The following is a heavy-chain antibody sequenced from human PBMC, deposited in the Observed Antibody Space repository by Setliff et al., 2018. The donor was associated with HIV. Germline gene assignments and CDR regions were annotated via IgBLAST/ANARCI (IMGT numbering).Heavy chain of an antibody. V-gene: IGHV1-3*03. Sequence: GASVKVSCKASGYSFTNSAIHWVRQAPGQRPEWMGWINGGNGNTKYSQQFQGRVTITRDTSATTAYMELSSLRSEDMAVYYCARGVVVARSFGDRGQGTLVTVSS. CDR3: ARGVVVARSFGD. D-gene: IGHD2-15*01. CDR1: GYSFTNSA. CDR2: INGGNGNT. J-gene: IGHJ4*02.